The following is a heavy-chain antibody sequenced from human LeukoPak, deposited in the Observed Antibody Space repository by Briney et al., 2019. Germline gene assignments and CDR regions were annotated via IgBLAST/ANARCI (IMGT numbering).Heavy chain of an antibody. D-gene: IGHD3-16*01. CDR1: GYTFTGYY. V-gene: IGHV1-2*04. J-gene: IGHJ4*02. CDR2: INPNSGGT. Sequence: ASVKVSCKASGYTFTGYYMHWVRQAPGQGLEWMGWINPNSGGTNYAQKFQGWVTMTRDTSISTAYMEPSRLRSDDTAVYYCARGYDYVWGSSEFDYWGQGTLVTVSS. CDR3: ARGYDYVWGSSEFDY.